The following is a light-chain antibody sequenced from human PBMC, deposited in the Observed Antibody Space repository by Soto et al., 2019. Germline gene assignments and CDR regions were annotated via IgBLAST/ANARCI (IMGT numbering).Light chain of an antibody. Sequence: QSALTQPASVSASPRQSITISCTGRSSDVGGYNLVSWYQQHPGKAPQLMIFGATYRPSGVSNRFSASKSGNTASLTISGLQAEDEADYYCCSYAGSNTYVFGTGTKLTVL. CDR3: CSYAGSNTYV. V-gene: IGLV2-23*01. CDR2: GAT. CDR1: SSDVGGYNL. J-gene: IGLJ1*01.